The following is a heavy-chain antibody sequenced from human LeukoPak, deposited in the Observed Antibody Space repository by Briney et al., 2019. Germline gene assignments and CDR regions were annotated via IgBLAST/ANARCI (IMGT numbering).Heavy chain of an antibody. CDR1: GGPISVDY. CDR2: IYYTGRT. V-gene: IGHV4-59*01. J-gene: IGHJ4*02. D-gene: IGHD2-21*02. CDR3: AKMTLHGDSVL. Sequence: SETLSLTCIVSGGPISVDYWNWIRQAPGKGLEWIGYIYYTGRTKYNPSLASRLTISIDTSKSQFSLRLTSVTAADTAVYSCAKMTLHGDSVLWGQGSLVTVSS.